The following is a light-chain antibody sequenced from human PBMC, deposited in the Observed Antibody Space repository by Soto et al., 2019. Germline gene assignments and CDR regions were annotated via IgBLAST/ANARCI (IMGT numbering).Light chain of an antibody. CDR2: GAS. CDR3: QQYGSSPLT. V-gene: IGKV3-20*01. J-gene: IGKJ4*01. CDR1: QSVSSSY. Sequence: EIVLTQSPGTLSLSPGERDTLSCRARQSVSSSYLAWYQQKPGQAPSLLIYGASSRTTGIPDRFSGSGSVTDFTLNISRLEPEDFAVYYCQQYGSSPLTFGGGTKVDIK.